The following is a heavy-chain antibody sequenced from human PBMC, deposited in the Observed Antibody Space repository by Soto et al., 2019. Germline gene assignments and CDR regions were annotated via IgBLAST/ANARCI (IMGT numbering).Heavy chain of an antibody. J-gene: IGHJ3*02. D-gene: IGHD3-10*01. Sequence: QVQLVQSGAEVKKPGASVKVSCKASGYTFTSYDINWVRQATGQGLEWMGWMNPNSGNTGYAQKFQGRVTMTRNTHISTADMALSSLRSEDTAVYYCASGPKLWFGGYDDFDIWGQGTMVTVSS. V-gene: IGHV1-8*01. CDR3: ASGPKLWFGGYDDFDI. CDR1: GYTFTSYD. CDR2: MNPNSGNT.